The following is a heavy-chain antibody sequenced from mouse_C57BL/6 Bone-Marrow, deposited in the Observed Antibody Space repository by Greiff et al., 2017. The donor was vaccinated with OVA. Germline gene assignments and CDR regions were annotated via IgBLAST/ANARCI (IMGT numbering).Heavy chain of an antibody. CDR3: TGGNYFDY. Sequence: EVKLMESGGGLVQPGGSMKLSCVASGFTFSNYWMNWVRQSPEKGLEWVAQIRLKSDNYATHYAESVKGRFTISRDESKSSVYLQMNNLRAEDTGMYYCTGGNYFDYWGQGTTLTVSS. V-gene: IGHV6-3*01. CDR1: GFTFSNYW. CDR2: IRLKSDNYAT. J-gene: IGHJ2*01.